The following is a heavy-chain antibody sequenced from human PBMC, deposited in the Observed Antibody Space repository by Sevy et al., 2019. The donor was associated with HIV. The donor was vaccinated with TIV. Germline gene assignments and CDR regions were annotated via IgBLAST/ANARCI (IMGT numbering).Heavy chain of an antibody. CDR2: IFWDDEK. V-gene: IGHV2-5*02. CDR3: ARFLKGDYTNYFDS. CDR1: GFSLNTSGVG. D-gene: IGHD4-4*01. Sequence: SGPTLVKPAQTLTLTCSFSGFSLNTSGVGVGWIRLPPGKALEWLALIFWDDEKRYSPPLKNRLTITKDTSKNQVVLTMTNMYPVDTATYYCARFLKGDYTNYFDSWDQGSLVTVSS. J-gene: IGHJ4*02.